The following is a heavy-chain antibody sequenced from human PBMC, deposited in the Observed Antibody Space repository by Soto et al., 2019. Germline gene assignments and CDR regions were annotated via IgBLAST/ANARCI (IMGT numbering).Heavy chain of an antibody. Sequence: QVQLQESGPGLVKPSQTLSLTCTVSGGSISSGNYYWSWIRQPPGKGLEWIGFISYSGTTHYSASLMSRVSISVDTTKNQFSLDLSSVTAAETAVYYCGTMGTPVRGLDYFDYWGQGTLVTVSS. D-gene: IGHD4-17*01. CDR2: ISYSGTT. J-gene: IGHJ4*02. V-gene: IGHV4-30-4*01. CDR1: GGSISSGNYY. CDR3: GTMGTPVRGLDYFDY.